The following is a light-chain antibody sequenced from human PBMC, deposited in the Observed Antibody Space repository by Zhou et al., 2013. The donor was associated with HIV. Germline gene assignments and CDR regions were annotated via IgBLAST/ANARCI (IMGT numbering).Light chain of an antibody. CDR2: GAS. J-gene: IGKJ4*01. CDR3: QQCGSSPLT. V-gene: IGKV3-20*01. Sequence: IALTQSPDTLSLSPGERVVLSCRASETGRYNSLAWYQQRSGQAPRLLIYGASSRATGIPDRFTGSGSGTDFTLTISRLEPEDFGIYFCQQCGSSPLTFGGGTKVDI. CDR1: ETGRYNS.